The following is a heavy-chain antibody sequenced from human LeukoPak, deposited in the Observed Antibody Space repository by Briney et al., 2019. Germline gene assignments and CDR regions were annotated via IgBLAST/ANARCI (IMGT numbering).Heavy chain of an antibody. V-gene: IGHV3-43*01. CDR1: GFTFDDYT. Sequence: PGGSLRLSCAASGFTFDDYTMHWVRQAPGKGLEWVSLISWDGGSTYYADSVKGRFTISRDNSKNSLYLQMNSLRTEDTALYYCAKDQKPLGYSYGPPDYWGQGTLVTVSS. D-gene: IGHD5-18*01. CDR2: ISWDGGST. CDR3: AKDQKPLGYSYGPPDY. J-gene: IGHJ4*02.